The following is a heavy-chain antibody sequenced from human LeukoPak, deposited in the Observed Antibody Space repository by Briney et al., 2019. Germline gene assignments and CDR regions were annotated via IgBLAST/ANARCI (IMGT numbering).Heavy chain of an antibody. CDR1: GFTFSSYG. CDR3: ARDAGYGSGLFDY. J-gene: IGHJ4*02. V-gene: IGHV3-30*03. D-gene: IGHD3-10*01. CDR2: ISYDGSNK. Sequence: GGSLRLSCAASGFTFSSYGMHWVRQAPGKGLEWVAVISYDGSNKYYADSVKGRFTISRDNSKNTLYLQMNSLRAEDTAVYYCARDAGYGSGLFDYWGQGTLVTVSS.